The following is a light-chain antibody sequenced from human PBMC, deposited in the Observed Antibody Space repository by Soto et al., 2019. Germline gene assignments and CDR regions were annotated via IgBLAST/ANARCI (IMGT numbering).Light chain of an antibody. Sequence: EIMMTQSPATLSVSPGERATLSCRASQSISSNLAWYQQRPGQAPRLLIFGASTRATGIPARFSGSGSGTEFTLTISSLQSEDFAVYYCQQYNNWPYTFGQGTKLXIQ. CDR1: QSISSN. CDR3: QQYNNWPYT. CDR2: GAS. J-gene: IGKJ2*01. V-gene: IGKV3-15*01.